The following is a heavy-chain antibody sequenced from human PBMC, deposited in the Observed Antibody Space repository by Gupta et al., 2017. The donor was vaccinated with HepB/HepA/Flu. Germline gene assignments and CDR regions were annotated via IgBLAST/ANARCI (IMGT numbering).Heavy chain of an antibody. CDR3: ARGRGTGSYDFES. J-gene: IGHJ4*02. V-gene: IGHV3-23*01. Sequence: EVQLLESGGSLVQPGGSLRLSCAASGFPFSNFAMTWVRQAPGKGLEWVSTVRGRGGRTYYADSVKGRFTIARENSKNTLGLQMSSLRADDTAVYDGARGRGTGSYDFESWGQGTLGTVSS. CDR2: VRGRGGRT. D-gene: IGHD6-25*01. CDR1: GFPFSNFA.